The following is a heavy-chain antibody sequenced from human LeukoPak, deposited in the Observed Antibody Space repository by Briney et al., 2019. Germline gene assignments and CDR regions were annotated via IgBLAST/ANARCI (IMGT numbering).Heavy chain of an antibody. D-gene: IGHD3-10*01. CDR2: ISSSSSYI. CDR3: ARDAQYYYGSESPYDY. Sequence: GGSLRLSCAASGFTFSSYSMNWVRQAPGKGLEWVSSISSSSSYIYYADSVKGRFTISRDNAKNSLYLQMNSLRAEDTAVYYCARDAQYYYGSESPYDYWGQGTLVTVSS. J-gene: IGHJ4*02. CDR1: GFTFSSYS. V-gene: IGHV3-21*01.